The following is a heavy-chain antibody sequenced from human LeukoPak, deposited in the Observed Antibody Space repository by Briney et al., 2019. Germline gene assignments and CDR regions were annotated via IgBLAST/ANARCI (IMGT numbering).Heavy chain of an antibody. J-gene: IGHJ4*02. CDR2: ISGSGDST. CDR3: AKDMRGSGWYTHLDC. CDR1: GFNFSIYA. D-gene: IGHD6-19*01. Sequence: PGRSLRLSCAASGFNFSIYAMSWVRQAPGKGLEWVSAISGSGDSTYYADSVKGRFTISRDNSKNTLLLQMSSLRVEDTALYYCAKDMRGSGWYTHLDCWGQGSLVTVSS. V-gene: IGHV3-23*01.